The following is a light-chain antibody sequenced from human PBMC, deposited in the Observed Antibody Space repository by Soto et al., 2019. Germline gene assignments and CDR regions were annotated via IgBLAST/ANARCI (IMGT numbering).Light chain of an antibody. CDR2: GAS. V-gene: IGKV3-15*01. CDR1: QSVSRN. Sequence: RVMTQSPATLSVYPGERATLSCRASQSVSRNLAWYQQKPGQAPRLLIYGASTRATGVPARFSGSGSGTDFTLTINSLQFEDFAIYYCQQYNTWPSMYTFGQGTKLEI. J-gene: IGKJ2*01. CDR3: QQYNTWPSMYT.